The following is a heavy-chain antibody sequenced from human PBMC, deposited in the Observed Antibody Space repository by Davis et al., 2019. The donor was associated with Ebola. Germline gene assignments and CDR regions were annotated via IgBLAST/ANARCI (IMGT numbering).Heavy chain of an antibody. CDR2: IWYDGSNK. CDR1: GFTFSSYG. D-gene: IGHD2-8*01. V-gene: IGHV3-33*01. CDR3: AREDEDIVLMVYPSPYGMDV. Sequence: GESLKISCAASGFTFSSYGMHWVRQAPGKGLEWVAVIWYDGSNKYYADSVKGRFTISRDNSKNTLYLQMNSLRAEDTAVYYCAREDEDIVLMVYPSPYGMDVWGQGTTVTVSS. J-gene: IGHJ6*02.